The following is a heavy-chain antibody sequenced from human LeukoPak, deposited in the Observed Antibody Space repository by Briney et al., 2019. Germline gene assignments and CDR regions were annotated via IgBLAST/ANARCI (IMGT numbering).Heavy chain of an antibody. V-gene: IGHV1-69*05. CDR3: ARFAVHRRITVAGQFGLDY. CDR1: GGTFSSYA. J-gene: IGHJ4*02. CDR2: IIPIFGTA. Sequence: SVKVSCKASGGTFSSYAISWVRQAPGQGLEWMGGIIPIFGTANYAQKFQGRVTMTRDTSTSTVYMELSSLRSDDTAVYYCARFAVHRRITVAGQFGLDYWGQGTLVSVSS. D-gene: IGHD6-19*01.